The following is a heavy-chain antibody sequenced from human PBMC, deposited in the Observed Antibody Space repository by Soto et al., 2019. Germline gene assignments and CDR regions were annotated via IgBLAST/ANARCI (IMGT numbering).Heavy chain of an antibody. Sequence: QVQLVQSGADVNKPGAPVKVSCKASGYPFTSYDNNWVRQATGQGLEGMGWMNPNSGNTGYSQKFQGRVHITRNTSIRTAYMELSSLRSEDTAVYYCAVHWFDPWGQGTLVTVSS. V-gene: IGHV1-8*01. CDR2: MNPNSGNT. CDR3: AVHWFDP. CDR1: GYPFTSYD. J-gene: IGHJ5*02.